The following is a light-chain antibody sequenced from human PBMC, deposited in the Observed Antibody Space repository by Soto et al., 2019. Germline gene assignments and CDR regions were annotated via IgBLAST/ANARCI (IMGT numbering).Light chain of an antibody. CDR2: DAS. Sequence: DIQMTQSPSSLSASVGDRVTITCRASQSISSYLNWYQQKPGKAPKLLIYDASNLETGAPSRFSGSGSGTDFTFTISSLQPEDIATYYCQQYDNLPLTFGGGTKVDIK. J-gene: IGKJ4*01. CDR3: QQYDNLPLT. V-gene: IGKV1-33*01. CDR1: QSISSY.